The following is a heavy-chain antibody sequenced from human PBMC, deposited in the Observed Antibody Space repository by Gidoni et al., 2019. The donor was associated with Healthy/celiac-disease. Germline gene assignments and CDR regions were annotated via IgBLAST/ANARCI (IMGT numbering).Heavy chain of an antibody. Sequence: KGLEWIGYIYYSGSTNYNPSLKSRVTISVDTSKNQFSLKLSSVTAADTAVYYCARLESLGGSGSLGLGIWGQGTMVTVSS. D-gene: IGHD3-10*01. CDR3: ARLESLGGSGSLGLGI. V-gene: IGHV4-59*01. J-gene: IGHJ3*02. CDR2: IYYSGST.